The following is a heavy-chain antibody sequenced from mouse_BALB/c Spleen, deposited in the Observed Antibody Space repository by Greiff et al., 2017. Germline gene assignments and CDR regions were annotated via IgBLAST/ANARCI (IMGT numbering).Heavy chain of an antibody. V-gene: IGHV14-4*02. J-gene: IGHJ3*01. CDR3: NGDYYGPLAY. Sequence: VQLQQSGAELVRSGASVKLSCTASGFNIKDYYMHWVKQRPEQGLEWIGWIDPENGDTEYAPKFQGKATMTADTSSNTAYLQLSSLTSEDTAVYYCNGDYYGPLAYWGQGTLVTVSA. D-gene: IGHD1-2*01. CDR1: GFNIKDYY. CDR2: IDPENGDT.